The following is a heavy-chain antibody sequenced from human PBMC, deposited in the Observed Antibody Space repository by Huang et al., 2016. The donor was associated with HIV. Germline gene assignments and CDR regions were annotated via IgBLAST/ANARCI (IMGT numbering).Heavy chain of an antibody. CDR3: ATSTPDVGAGVLRSAFDI. CDR1: GYTVSELS. J-gene: IGHJ3*02. CDR2: FDTEEGET. V-gene: IGHV1-24*01. D-gene: IGHD2-15*01. Sequence: QVQLVESGAELKKPGASVRVSCKVSGYTVSELSLHWVRQAPEKGLEWIGGFDTEEGETIYAQRLQGRVTMTEDTSTDTAYMELSSRRPEDTAVYYCATSTPDVGAGVLRSAFDIWGQGTMVTVSS.